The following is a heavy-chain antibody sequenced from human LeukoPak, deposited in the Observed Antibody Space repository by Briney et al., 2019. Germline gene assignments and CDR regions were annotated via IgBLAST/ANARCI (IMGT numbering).Heavy chain of an antibody. Sequence: PGGSLRLSCAASGFTFSSYAMNWVRQAPGKGLEWVSAITGSGGRTYYADSVKGRFTISRDNSKNSFYLQMSSLRAEDTGVFYCARDVAYSAFDYWGQGTLVTVSS. CDR1: GFTFSSYA. CDR2: ITGSGGRT. CDR3: ARDVAYSAFDY. J-gene: IGHJ4*02. V-gene: IGHV3-23*01. D-gene: IGHD2-21*01.